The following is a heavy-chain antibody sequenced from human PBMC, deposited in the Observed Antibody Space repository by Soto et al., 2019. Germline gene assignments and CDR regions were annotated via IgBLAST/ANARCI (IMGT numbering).Heavy chain of an antibody. D-gene: IGHD1-1*01. CDR3: VKEVEGFDF. J-gene: IGHJ4*02. CDR2: ITSTGGT. Sequence: GGSLRLSCAASGFTFSFHTMNWVRQAPGMGLDWVSSITSTGGTFYADSVKGRFTISRDNAKDSLYLQLDGLTAEDSAIYYCVKEVEGFDFWGEGTLVTVSS. CDR1: GFTFSFHT. V-gene: IGHV3-21*01.